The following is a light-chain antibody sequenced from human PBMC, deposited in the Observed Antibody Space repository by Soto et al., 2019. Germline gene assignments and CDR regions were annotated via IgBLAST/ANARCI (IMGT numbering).Light chain of an antibody. V-gene: IGKV3-15*01. CDR2: GAY. CDR1: QSVSSY. J-gene: IGKJ5*01. CDR3: QQYNNWPPYT. Sequence: SLSPGERATLSCRASQSVSSYLAWYQQKPGQPPRLLIYGAYTRATDIPARFSGSGSGTEFTLTIIGLQSEDFAVYYCQQYNNWPPYTFGQGTRLEIK.